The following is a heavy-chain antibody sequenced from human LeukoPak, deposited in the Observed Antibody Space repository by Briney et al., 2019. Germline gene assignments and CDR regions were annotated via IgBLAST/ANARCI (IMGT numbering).Heavy chain of an antibody. D-gene: IGHD6-19*01. CDR2: MWGDGSNK. CDR1: GFTFSSHS. Sequence: GGSLRLSCVVSGFTFSSHSMHWGRQAPGKGLEWGALMWGDGSNKYYEDSVKGRFTISRDNSKNTLYLQMNSLRAEDTAVYYCARDLGYSSGHPFDYWGQGTLVTVSS. V-gene: IGHV3-33*01. J-gene: IGHJ4*02. CDR3: ARDLGYSSGHPFDY.